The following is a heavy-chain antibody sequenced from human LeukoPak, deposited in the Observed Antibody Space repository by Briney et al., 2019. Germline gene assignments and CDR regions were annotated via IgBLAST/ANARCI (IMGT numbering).Heavy chain of an antibody. CDR2: IIPIFGTA. CDR1: GGTFSSYA. Sequence: SVKVSCKASGGTFSSYAISWVRQAPGQGLEWMGGIIPIFGTANYAQKFQGRGTITADESTSTAYMELSSLRSEDTAVYYCAAPPLLTGYPYGIWGQGTMATVSS. D-gene: IGHD3-9*01. CDR3: AAPPLLTGYPYGI. J-gene: IGHJ3*02. V-gene: IGHV1-69*01.